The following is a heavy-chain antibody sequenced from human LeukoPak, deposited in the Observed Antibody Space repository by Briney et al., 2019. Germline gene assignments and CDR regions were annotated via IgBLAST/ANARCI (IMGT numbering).Heavy chain of an antibody. CDR2: INPNSGDT. D-gene: IGHD3-3*01. Sequence: GASVKVSCKASGYTFTGFYLHWVRRAPGQGLEWMGWINPNSGDTNYAQKFQGRVTMTRDMSIRTDYMELKRLRSDDTAVYYCARYEMTDYWGQGTLVSVSS. J-gene: IGHJ4*02. CDR3: ARYEMTDY. CDR1: GYTFTGFY. V-gene: IGHV1-2*02.